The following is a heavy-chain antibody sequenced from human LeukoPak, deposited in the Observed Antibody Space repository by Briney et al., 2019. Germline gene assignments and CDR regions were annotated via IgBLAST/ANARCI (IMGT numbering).Heavy chain of an antibody. Sequence: GGSLRLSCAASGFTFSSYAMSWVRQAPGKGLEWVSAISGSGGSTYYADSVKGRFTISRDNSKNTLYLQMNSLRAEDTAVYYCAKALTVEMATIIDYWGQGTLVTVSS. CDR2: ISGSGGST. CDR1: GFTFSSYA. J-gene: IGHJ4*02. V-gene: IGHV3-23*01. D-gene: IGHD5-24*01. CDR3: AKALTVEMATIIDY.